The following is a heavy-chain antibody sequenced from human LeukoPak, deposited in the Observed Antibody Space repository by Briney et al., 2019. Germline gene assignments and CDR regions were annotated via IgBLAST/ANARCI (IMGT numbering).Heavy chain of an antibody. CDR3: ARHVRYCSGGNCYYFDY. CDR1: GYSFTSYW. D-gene: IGHD2-15*01. Sequence: GESLKISCKVSGYSFTSYWIGWVRQMPGKGLEWMGIIYPGDSDTRYSPSFQGQVTISADKSISTAYLQWSSLKASDTAMYYCARHVRYCSGGNCYYFDYWGQGTLVTVSS. J-gene: IGHJ4*02. CDR2: IYPGDSDT. V-gene: IGHV5-51*01.